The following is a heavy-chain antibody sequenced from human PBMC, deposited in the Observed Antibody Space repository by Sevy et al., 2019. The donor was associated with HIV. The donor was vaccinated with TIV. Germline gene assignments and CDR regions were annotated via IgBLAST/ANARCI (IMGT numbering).Heavy chain of an antibody. CDR3: ARDRRYYDSRGYYFAY. CDR1: GFTFSSYA. Sequence: GGSLRLSCAASGFTFSSYAMHWVRQAPGKGLEWVAVISYDGSNKYYADSVKGRFTISRDNSKNTLYLQMNSLRAEDTAVYYCARDRRYYDSRGYYFAYWGQGTLVTVSS. J-gene: IGHJ4*02. V-gene: IGHV3-30-3*01. D-gene: IGHD3-22*01. CDR2: ISYDGSNK.